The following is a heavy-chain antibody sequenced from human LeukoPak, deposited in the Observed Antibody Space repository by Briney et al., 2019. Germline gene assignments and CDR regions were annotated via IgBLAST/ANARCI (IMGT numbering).Heavy chain of an antibody. V-gene: IGHV3-11*01. CDR3: ARDRGGGVSPHYGMDV. CDR1: GFTFRYYY. J-gene: IGHJ6*02. Sequence: GGSQRLSCAPSGFTFRYYYMSWLRQATGKGLEWVSYISSSGRTMYYADSVKGRFTISRDNAKNSLYLQMNSLRAEDTAVYYCARDRGGGVSPHYGMDVWGQGTTVTVSS. CDR2: ISSSGRTM. D-gene: IGHD6-13*01.